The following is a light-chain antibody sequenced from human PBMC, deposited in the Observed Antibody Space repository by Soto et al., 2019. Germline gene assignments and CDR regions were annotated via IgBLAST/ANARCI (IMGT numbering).Light chain of an antibody. CDR1: QSVSSI. CDR2: GAS. CDR3: QQYNNWPLT. Sequence: EIVLTQSPATLSVSPGERATLSCRASQSVSSILAWYPQKPGQAPRLLIYGASTRATGIPARFSGSWSGTEFTLTISSLQSEDLAVYYCQQYNNWPLTFGQGTKVDIK. V-gene: IGKV3-15*01. J-gene: IGKJ1*01.